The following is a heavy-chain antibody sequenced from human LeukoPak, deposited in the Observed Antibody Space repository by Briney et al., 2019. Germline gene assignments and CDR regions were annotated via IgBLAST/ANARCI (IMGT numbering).Heavy chain of an antibody. CDR3: ARDWLAGNPYHAFDL. CDR1: GFTFSSYW. D-gene: IGHD3-22*01. Sequence: GGSLRLSCAASGFTFSSYWMRWVRQPPGKGWECVANIKEDGSEEYYVDSVKGRFSISRDNAKNSLYLQMNSLRAEDTAVYYCARDWLAGNPYHAFDLWGKGTMVTVSS. CDR2: IKEDGSEE. V-gene: IGHV3-7*01. J-gene: IGHJ3*01.